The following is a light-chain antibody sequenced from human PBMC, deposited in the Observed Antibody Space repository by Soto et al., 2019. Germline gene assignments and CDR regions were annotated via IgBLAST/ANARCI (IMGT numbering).Light chain of an antibody. Sequence: DIQMTQSPSTLSASVGDRVTITCRASQSVSRWLAWYQQKPGNAPKLLIYKASTLESGVPSRCSGSGSGTEFTLAISSLQPDDSATYYCQQYNDNWTFGQGTKVEIK. V-gene: IGKV1-5*03. CDR1: QSVSRW. CDR3: QQYNDNWT. CDR2: KAS. J-gene: IGKJ1*01.